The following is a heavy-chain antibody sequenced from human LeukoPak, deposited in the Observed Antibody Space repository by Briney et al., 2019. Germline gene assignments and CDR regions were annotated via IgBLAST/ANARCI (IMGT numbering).Heavy chain of an antibody. CDR2: INPSGGST. CDR3: VRAWYYDFWSGYRGLDF. Sequence: ASVKVSCKASGYTFTSYYMHWVRQAPGQGLEWMGIINPSGGSTSYAQRFQGRVTMTRDTSTSTVYMELSSLRSEDTAVYYCVRAWYYDFWSGYRGLDFWGQGTLVTVSS. CDR1: GYTFTSYY. D-gene: IGHD3-3*01. J-gene: IGHJ4*02. V-gene: IGHV1-46*01.